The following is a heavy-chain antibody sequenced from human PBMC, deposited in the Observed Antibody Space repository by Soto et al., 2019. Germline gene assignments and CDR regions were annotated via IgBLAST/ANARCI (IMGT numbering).Heavy chain of an antibody. CDR3: ARRYGSCFDY. CDR2: IYYSGCT. V-gene: IGHV4-59*08. CDR1: GGSISSYY. D-gene: IGHD5-18*01. Sequence: QVQLQESGPGLVKPSETLSLTCTVSGGSISSYYWSWIRQPPGKGLEWIGYIYYSGCTNYNPSLKSRVTISVDTSKIQFSLNLSPVTAADTAVYYCARRYGSCFDYWGQGTLVTVSS. J-gene: IGHJ4*02.